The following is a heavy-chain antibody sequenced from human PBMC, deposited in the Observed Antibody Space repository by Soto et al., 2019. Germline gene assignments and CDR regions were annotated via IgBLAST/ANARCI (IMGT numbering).Heavy chain of an antibody. Sequence: ASVKVSCKASGYTFTSYYMHWVRQAPGQGLEWMGIINPSCGSTSYAQKFQGRVTMTRDTSTSTVYMELSSLRSEDTAVYYCARDHGSWYIDYWGQGTLVTVSS. D-gene: IGHD6-13*01. J-gene: IGHJ4*02. CDR3: ARDHGSWYIDY. CDR2: INPSCGST. V-gene: IGHV1-46*01. CDR1: GYTFTSYY.